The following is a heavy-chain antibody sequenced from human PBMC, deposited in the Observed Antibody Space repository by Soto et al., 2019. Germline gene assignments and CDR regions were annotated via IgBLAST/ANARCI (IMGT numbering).Heavy chain of an antibody. V-gene: IGHV1-69*06. J-gene: IGHJ2*01. CDR3: ARGGSSSWAYWYFDR. CDR1: GGTFSSYA. Sequence: QVQLVQSGDEVKKPGSSVKVSCKASGGTFSSYAISWVRQAPGQGLEWMGGIIPIFGTANYAQKFQGRVTITADKYTSTAYVELSSLRSEDTAVSYCARGGSSSWAYWYFDRWGRGTLVTVSS. CDR2: IIPIFGTA. D-gene: IGHD6-13*01.